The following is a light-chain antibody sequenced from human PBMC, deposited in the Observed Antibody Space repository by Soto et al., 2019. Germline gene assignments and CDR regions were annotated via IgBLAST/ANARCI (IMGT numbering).Light chain of an antibody. CDR3: HQFTDWPPT. CDR1: QSVRSF. V-gene: IGKV3-15*01. Sequence: ETVLTQPPATLSVFPGERVTLSCRASQSVRSFLAWSQQKPGQAPRLLIYGASTRATGIPARFSGSGSGTEFTLIISSLQSEDSAVYFCHQFTDWPPTFGQGTKVEI. CDR2: GAS. J-gene: IGKJ1*01.